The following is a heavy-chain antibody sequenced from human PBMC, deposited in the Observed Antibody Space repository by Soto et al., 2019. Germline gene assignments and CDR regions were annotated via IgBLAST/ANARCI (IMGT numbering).Heavy chain of an antibody. V-gene: IGHV3-48*01. CDR1: GFTFSSYS. Sequence: GGSLRLSCAASGFTFSSYSMNWVRQAPGKGLEWVSYISSSSSTIYYADSVKGRFTISRDNAKNSLYLQMNSLRAEDTAVYYCARGHVDIVATIWDYYYMDVWGKGTTVTVSS. CDR2: ISSSSSTI. CDR3: ARGHVDIVATIWDYYYMDV. D-gene: IGHD5-12*01. J-gene: IGHJ6*03.